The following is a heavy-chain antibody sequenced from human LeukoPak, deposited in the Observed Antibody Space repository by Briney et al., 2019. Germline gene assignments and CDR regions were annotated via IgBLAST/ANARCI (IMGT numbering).Heavy chain of an antibody. V-gene: IGHV4-59*08. J-gene: IGHJ4*02. CDR2: INYSGST. D-gene: IGHD3-10*01. CDR1: GGSISSYY. Sequence: SETLSLTCTVSGGSISSYYRSWIRQPPGKGLEWIGYINYSGSTNYNPSLKSRVTISVDTSKNQFSLKLSSVTAADTAVYYCARPLWFGELGSFGYWGQGTLVTVSS. CDR3: ARPLWFGELGSFGY.